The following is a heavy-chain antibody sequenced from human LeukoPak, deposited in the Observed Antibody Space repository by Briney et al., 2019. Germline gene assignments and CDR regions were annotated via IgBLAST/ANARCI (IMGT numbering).Heavy chain of an antibody. CDR2: IWYDRSKT. D-gene: IGHD2-15*01. J-gene: IGHJ5*02. CDR1: GFTFNNYG. V-gene: IGHV3-33*01. CDR3: ARDGSGGAYAWFDP. Sequence: GRSLRLSCAASGFTFNNYGFHGVRQAPGKGVEWVSFIWYDRSKTYYVDSVKGRFTISRDNSKNTVYLQMNSLRVEDTAMYYCARDGSGGAYAWFDPWGEGTLVTVSS.